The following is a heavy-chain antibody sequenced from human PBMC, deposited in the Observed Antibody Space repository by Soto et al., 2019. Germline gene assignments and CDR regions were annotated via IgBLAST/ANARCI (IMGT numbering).Heavy chain of an antibody. CDR2: IXYSGSX. CDR1: SGSINGYD. CDR3: ASYGSGSYPRFAP. V-gene: IGHV4-59*01. J-gene: IGHJ5*02. D-gene: IGHD3-10*01. Sequence: XTLCLTWSVASGSINGYDGSWIRKPPGKGLDWIRYIXYSGSXNYNTSIKSRXXISVDKSXXQFYMKLSSVTAAETAVYYCASYGSGSYPRFAPWGQGTLVTVS.